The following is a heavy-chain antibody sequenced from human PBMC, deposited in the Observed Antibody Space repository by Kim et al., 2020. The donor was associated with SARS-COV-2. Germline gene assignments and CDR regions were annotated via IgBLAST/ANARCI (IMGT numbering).Heavy chain of an antibody. CDR2: TNVGETEK. J-gene: IGHJ4*02. Sequence: GGSLRLSCAASGFSFSAHWMTWVRQAPGKGLEWVAYTNVGETEKYYVDSVEGRFTISRDNARNSLYLQMNSLRVEDTAVYYCVRHGGKSGYYNLDYWGQGTLVTVSS. D-gene: IGHD3-3*01. CDR1: GFSFSAHW. CDR3: VRHGGKSGYYNLDY. V-gene: IGHV3-7*01.